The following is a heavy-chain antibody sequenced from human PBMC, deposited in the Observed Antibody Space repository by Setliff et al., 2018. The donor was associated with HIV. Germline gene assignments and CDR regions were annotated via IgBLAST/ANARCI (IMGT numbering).Heavy chain of an antibody. V-gene: IGHV3-30*02. CDR1: GFTFSNYG. CDR2: LRFDGSNK. Sequence: LRLSCAAFGFTFSNYGMHWVRQAPGKGLEWVAFLRFDGSNKSYVDSVKGRFTISRDNSKNTVFLQMNSLRAEDTAVYYCAKDQGYRSYYIEYWGQGTLVTVSS. CDR3: AKDQGYRSYYIEY. J-gene: IGHJ4*02. D-gene: IGHD5-18*01.